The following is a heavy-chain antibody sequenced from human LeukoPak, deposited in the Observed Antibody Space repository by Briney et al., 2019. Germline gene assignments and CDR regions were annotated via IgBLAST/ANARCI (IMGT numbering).Heavy chain of an antibody. CDR2: IYTSGST. J-gene: IGHJ5*02. Sequence: SETLSLTCTVSGGSISSGSYYWSWIRQPAGKGLEWIGRIYTSGSTNYNPSLKSRVTISVDTSKNQFSLKLSSVTAADTAVYYCARTSLGGAWFDPWGQGTLVTVSS. V-gene: IGHV4-61*02. CDR3: ARTSLGGAWFDP. CDR1: GGSISSGSYY. D-gene: IGHD3-10*01.